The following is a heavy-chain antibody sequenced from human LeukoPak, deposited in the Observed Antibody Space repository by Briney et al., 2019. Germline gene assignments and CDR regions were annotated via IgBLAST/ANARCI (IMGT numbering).Heavy chain of an antibody. D-gene: IGHD3-10*02. CDR3: AELGITMIGGV. Sequence: GGSLRLSCAASGFTFSTYWMHWVRQVPGKGLVWVSRISSDGANANYADSVKGRFTISRDNAKNTLYLQMNSLRAEDTAVYYCAELGITMIGGVWGKGTTVTISS. CDR2: ISSDGANA. CDR1: GFTFSTYW. J-gene: IGHJ6*04. V-gene: IGHV3-74*01.